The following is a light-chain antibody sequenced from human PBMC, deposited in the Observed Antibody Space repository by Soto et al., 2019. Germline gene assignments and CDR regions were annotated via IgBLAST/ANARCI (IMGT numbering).Light chain of an antibody. CDR1: QSVSSSY. CDR2: GTS. V-gene: IGKV3-20*01. Sequence: EIVLTQSPGTLSLSPGERATLSCRASQSVSSSYLAWYQQRPGQAPRLLIHGTSDRATGIPDRFSGSGSGTDFTLTISRLEPEDFAVYHCQQYGNSPLLTFGPGAKVYIK. J-gene: IGKJ3*01. CDR3: QQYGNSPLLT.